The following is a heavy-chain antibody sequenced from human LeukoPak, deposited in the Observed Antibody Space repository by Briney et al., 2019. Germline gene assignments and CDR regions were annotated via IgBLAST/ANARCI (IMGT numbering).Heavy chain of an antibody. CDR1: GFTFSSYA. CDR3: ARLYYGSGLSDF. V-gene: IGHV3-23*01. Sequence: PGGSLRLSCAASGFTFSSYAMSWVRQAPGKGLEWVSAISGSGGSTYYADSVKGRFTITRDNSKNMLYLQMNSLRAEDTAIYYCARLYYGSGLSDFWGQGTLVTVSS. CDR2: ISGSGGST. D-gene: IGHD3-10*01. J-gene: IGHJ4*02.